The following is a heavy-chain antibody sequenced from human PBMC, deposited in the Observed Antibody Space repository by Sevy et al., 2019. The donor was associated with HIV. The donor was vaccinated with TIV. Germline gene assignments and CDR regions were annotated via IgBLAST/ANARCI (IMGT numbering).Heavy chain of an antibody. CDR3: ARPPLHKTGHGYFQH. CDR2: VIPIFGTS. CDR1: GGIFSSHA. J-gene: IGHJ1*01. D-gene: IGHD6-13*01. Sequence: ASLKVSCKASGGIFSSHAISWVRQAPGQGLEWMGGVIPIFGTSNYARKFQGRVTITADISATTAYMELSGLRPDDTAVYYCARPPLHKTGHGYFQHWGQGTLVTVSS. V-gene: IGHV1-69*06.